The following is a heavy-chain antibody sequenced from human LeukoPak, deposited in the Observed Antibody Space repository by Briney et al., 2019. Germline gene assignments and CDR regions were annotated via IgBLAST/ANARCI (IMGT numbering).Heavy chain of an antibody. CDR1: GFTFSSYS. D-gene: IGHD2-21*02. CDR3: ARDQDVVVTAIPYAFDI. CDR2: ISSSSSYI. Sequence: GGSLRLSCAASGFTFSSYSMNWVRQAPGKGLEWVSSISSSSSYIYYADSVKGRFTISRDNAKNSLYLQMNSLRAEDTAVYYCARDQDVVVTAIPYAFDIWGQGTMVTVSS. V-gene: IGHV3-21*01. J-gene: IGHJ3*02.